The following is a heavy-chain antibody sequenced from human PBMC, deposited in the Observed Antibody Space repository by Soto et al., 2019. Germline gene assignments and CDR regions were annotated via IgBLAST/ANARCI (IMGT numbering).Heavy chain of an antibody. D-gene: IGHD2-21*01. V-gene: IGHV4-34*01. CDR2: INHSGNT. Sequence: SETLSLTGAVYGASLSDNYCNWLRHPPWKGLEWIGEINHSGNTNYNPSLRSRVTISIDTSKNQLSLNLRSVSAADTAVYYCARGRGEFDASGPGIPVTVSS. CDR1: GASLSDNY. CDR3: ARGRGEFDA. J-gene: IGHJ5*02.